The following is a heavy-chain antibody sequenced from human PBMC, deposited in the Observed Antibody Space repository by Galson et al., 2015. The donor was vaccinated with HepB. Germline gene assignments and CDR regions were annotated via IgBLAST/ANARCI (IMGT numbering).Heavy chain of an antibody. CDR2: ISYDGSNK. Sequence: SLRLSCAASGFTFSSYAMHWVRQAPGKGLEWVAVISYDGSNKYYADSVKGRFTISRDNSKNTLYLQMNSLRAGDTAVYYCVKEIFGIAVAGTGGAPIFDYWGQGTLVTVSS. D-gene: IGHD6-19*01. CDR3: VKEIFGIAVAGTGGAPIFDY. J-gene: IGHJ4*02. CDR1: GFTFSSYA. V-gene: IGHV3-30*04.